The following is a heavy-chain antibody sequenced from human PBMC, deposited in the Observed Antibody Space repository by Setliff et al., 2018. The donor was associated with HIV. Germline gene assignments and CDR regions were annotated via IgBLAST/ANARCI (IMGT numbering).Heavy chain of an antibody. V-gene: IGHV1-69*13. D-gene: IGHD6-13*01. CDR2: IIPIYGTA. CDR3: ARDALYSSSWVPWEGGYYYYYMDV. Sequence: ASVKVSCKASGDIFSRYGISWVRQAPGQGLEWMGGIIPIYGTANSAQKFQGRVTITADESTSTAYMELSRLRSDDTAVYYCARDALYSSSWVPWEGGYYYYYMDVWGKGTTVTVSS. CDR1: GDIFSRYG. J-gene: IGHJ6*03.